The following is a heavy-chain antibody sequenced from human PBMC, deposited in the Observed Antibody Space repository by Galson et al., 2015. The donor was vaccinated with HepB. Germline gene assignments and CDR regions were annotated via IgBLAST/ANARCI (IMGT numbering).Heavy chain of an antibody. CDR2: IRSKPYGGTT. D-gene: IGHD6-13*01. J-gene: IGHJ6*02. CDR1: GFTFGDYA. Sequence: SLRLSCAASGFTFGDYAMTWVRQAPGKGLEWVGFIRSKPYGGTTEYAASVKGRFTISRDDSKSIAYLQMSRLKTEDTAVYYCTRDLYSSSSYGYGMDVWGQGTTVTV. CDR3: TRDLYSSSSYGYGMDV. V-gene: IGHV3-49*04.